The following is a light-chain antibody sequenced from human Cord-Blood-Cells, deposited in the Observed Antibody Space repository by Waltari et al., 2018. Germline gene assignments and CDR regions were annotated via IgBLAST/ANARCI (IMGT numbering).Light chain of an antibody. V-gene: IGLV3-19*01. CDR2: GTN. J-gene: IGLJ2*01. CDR3: NSRDSSGNHLGV. CDR1: SLRSYY. Sequence: SSELTQDPAVSVALGQTVRITCQGDSLRSYYARWYQQKPGQAPVLVIYGTNNRPAGIPGRFSGSSSGNTASLTITGAQAEDEADYYCNSRDSSGNHLGVFGGGTKLTVL.